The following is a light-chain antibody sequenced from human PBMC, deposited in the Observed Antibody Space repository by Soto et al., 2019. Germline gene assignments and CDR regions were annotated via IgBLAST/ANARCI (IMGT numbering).Light chain of an antibody. V-gene: IGLV2-14*01. J-gene: IGLJ3*02. CDR2: EVS. Sequence: QSVLTQPASVSGSPGQSIAISCTGTSSDIGGYNYVSWYQQHPGKAPKVIIYEVSNRPSGVSDRFSGSKSGNTASLTISGLLAEDEADYYCNSFTSRHTLVFGGGTKVTVL. CDR3: NSFTSRHTLV. CDR1: SSDIGGYNY.